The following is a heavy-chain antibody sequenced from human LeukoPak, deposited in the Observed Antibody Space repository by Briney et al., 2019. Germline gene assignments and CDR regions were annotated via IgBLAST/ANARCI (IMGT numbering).Heavy chain of an antibody. CDR1: GGTISSESYY. D-gene: IGHD6-19*01. Sequence: SETLSLTCTVSGGTISSESYYWSWIRQPAGKGLEWIVRIYTSGRTNCNPSLKSRFTISVDTSKYQFSLKLNSVTAADMAVYYCARDMTGSGWYDAFDIWGQGTMVAVSS. CDR2: IYTSGRT. V-gene: IGHV4-61*02. CDR3: ARDMTGSGWYDAFDI. J-gene: IGHJ3*02.